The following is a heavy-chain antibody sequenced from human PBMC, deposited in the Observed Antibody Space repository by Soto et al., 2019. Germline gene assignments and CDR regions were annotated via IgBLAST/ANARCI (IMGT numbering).Heavy chain of an antibody. D-gene: IGHD1-26*01. J-gene: IGHJ6*02. CDR1: GGSFSGYY. Sequence: SETLSLTCAVYGGSFSGYYWSWIRQPPGKGLEWIGEINHSGSTNYNPSLKSRVTISVDTSKNQFSLKLSSVTAADTAVYYCARVGVGGSYRPAYGMDVWGQGTTVTVSS. V-gene: IGHV4-34*01. CDR2: INHSGST. CDR3: ARVGVGGSYRPAYGMDV.